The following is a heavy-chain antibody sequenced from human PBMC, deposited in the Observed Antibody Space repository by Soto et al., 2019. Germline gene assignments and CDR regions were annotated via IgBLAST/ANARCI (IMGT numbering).Heavy chain of an antibody. D-gene: IGHD3-16*02. CDR3: ARDYRPRRTAIYFDY. J-gene: IGHJ4*02. V-gene: IGHV4-31*03. CDR1: GGSISSGGYY. Sequence: SEPLSLPCTVSGGSISSGGYYWSWIHQHPGKGLEWIGYIYYSGSTYYNPSLKSRVTISVDTSKNQFSLKLSSVTAADTAVYYCARDYRPRRTAIYFDYWGQGTLVTVSS. CDR2: IYYSGST.